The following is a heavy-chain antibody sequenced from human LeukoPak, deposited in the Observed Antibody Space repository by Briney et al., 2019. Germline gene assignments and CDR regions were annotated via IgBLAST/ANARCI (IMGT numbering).Heavy chain of an antibody. D-gene: IGHD1-26*01. V-gene: IGHV3-23*01. J-gene: IGHJ4*02. Sequence: GGSLRLSCAASGFTFSSYGIHWVRQAPGKGLEWVSRISGRDGSTYYADSVKGRSTISRDNSKNTLYLQMNSLRAEDTAVYYCAKAGSIRFDYWGQGTLVTVSS. CDR3: AKAGSIRFDY. CDR1: GFTFSSYG. CDR2: ISGRDGST.